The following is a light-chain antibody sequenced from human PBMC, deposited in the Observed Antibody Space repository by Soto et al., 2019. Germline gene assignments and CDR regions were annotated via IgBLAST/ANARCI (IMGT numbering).Light chain of an antibody. CDR2: GAS. V-gene: IGKV3-20*01. CDR1: QSVSSSY. CDR3: QQFNNWPPGIT. Sequence: EIVLTQSPGTLSLSPGERATLSCSAIQSVSSSYLAWYQQKPGQAPRLLIYGASSRATRIPDRFSGSGSGTEFSLIISSLQSADFAVYYCQQFNNWPPGITFGQGTRLEIK. J-gene: IGKJ5*01.